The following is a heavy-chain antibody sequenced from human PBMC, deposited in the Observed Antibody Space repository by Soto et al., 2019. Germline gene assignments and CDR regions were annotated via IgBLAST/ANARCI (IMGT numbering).Heavy chain of an antibody. CDR1: GFTFRSFT. J-gene: IGHJ5*02. D-gene: IGHD3-10*01. CDR2: ISSNSAYI. V-gene: IGHV3-21*01. Sequence: GGSLTLSCAASGFTFRSFTMNWVRQAPGKGLEWVSTISSNSAYIYYTDALRGRFTISRDNAKNSLHLQMNSLRAEDTAVYYCTRDASRDRSARGWFDPWGPGTLVTVSS. CDR3: TRDASRDRSARGWFDP.